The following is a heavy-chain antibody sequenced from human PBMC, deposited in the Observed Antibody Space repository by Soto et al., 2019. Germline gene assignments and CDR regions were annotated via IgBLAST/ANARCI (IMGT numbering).Heavy chain of an antibody. CDR1: GGSFSGYY. J-gene: IGHJ6*02. Sequence: SETLSLTCAVYGGSFSGYYWSWIRQPPGKGLEWIGEINHSGSTNYNPSLKSRVTISVDTSKNQFSLKLSSVTATDTAVYYCARGNYYYGMDVWGQGTTVTVSS. CDR2: INHSGST. V-gene: IGHV4-34*01. CDR3: ARGNYYYGMDV.